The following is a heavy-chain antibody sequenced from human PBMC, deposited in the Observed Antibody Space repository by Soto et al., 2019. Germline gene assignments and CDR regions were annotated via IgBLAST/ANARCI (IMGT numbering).Heavy chain of an antibody. Sequence: GGSLRLSCAASGFTFSSYSINWVRQAPGKGLEWVSSISSSSSYIYYADSVKGRFTISRDNAKNSLYLQMNSLRAEDTALYYCARDSPPLHYDFWSGYYPFDPWGQGTLVTVSS. CDR2: ISSSSSYI. CDR1: GFTFSSYS. V-gene: IGHV3-21*01. CDR3: ARDSPPLHYDFWSGYYPFDP. J-gene: IGHJ5*02. D-gene: IGHD3-3*01.